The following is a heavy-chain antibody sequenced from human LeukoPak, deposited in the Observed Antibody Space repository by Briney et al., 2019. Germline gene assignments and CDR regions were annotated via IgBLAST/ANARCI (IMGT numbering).Heavy chain of an antibody. CDR1: GYTCTGYY. CDR3: ATSTALLRYFERPNWFDP. J-gene: IGHJ5*02. V-gene: IGHV1-24*01. CDR2: LPPEDGET. Sequence: GASVKVSCKASGYTCTGYYIHWVRQARGNGLELIGALPPEDGETIYAQKFQGRVTMTEDTSTDTAYMELSSLRSEDTAVYYCATSTALLRYFERPNWFDPWGQGTLVTVSS. D-gene: IGHD3-9*01.